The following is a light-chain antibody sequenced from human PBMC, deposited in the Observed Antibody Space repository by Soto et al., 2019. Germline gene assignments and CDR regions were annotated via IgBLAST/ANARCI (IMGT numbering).Light chain of an antibody. J-gene: IGLJ2*01. V-gene: IGLV2-14*03. CDR2: DVS. Sequence: QSVLTQPASVSGSPGQSITIPCTGSSSDIGLYTFVPWYQQHPGKAPKLLIYDVSYRPSGISDRFSGSKSGNTASLTISGLQPEDEADYYCSSYGATSTLFGGGTKVTVL. CDR1: SSDIGLYTF. CDR3: SSYGATSTL.